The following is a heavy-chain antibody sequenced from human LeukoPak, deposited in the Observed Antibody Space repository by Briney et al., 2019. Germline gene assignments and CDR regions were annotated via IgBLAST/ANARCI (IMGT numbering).Heavy chain of an antibody. CDR2: IRNKANNYAT. CDR3: ATSSNAYNDH. D-gene: IGHD5-24*01. J-gene: IGHJ4*02. V-gene: IGHV3-73*01. CDR1: GFTFSGFS. Sequence: GGSLRLSCAASGFTFSGFSLHWVRQASGKGLEWVGRIRNKANNYATTYAASVRGRFTISRDDSKNTAYLQMNSLKTEDTALYYCATSSNAYNDHWGQGTLVTVSS.